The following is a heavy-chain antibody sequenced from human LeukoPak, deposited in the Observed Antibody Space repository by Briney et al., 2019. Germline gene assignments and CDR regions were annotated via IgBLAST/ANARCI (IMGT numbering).Heavy chain of an antibody. V-gene: IGHV1-46*01. Sequence: ASVKVSCKASGYTFTSYYMHWVRQAPGQGLEWMGIINTSGGSTSYAQKFQGRVTMTRDMSTSTVYMELSSLRSEDTAVYYCAKPPYYDSSGYYSPFRYWGQGTLVTVSS. CDR2: INTSGGST. D-gene: IGHD3-22*01. CDR3: AKPPYYDSSGYYSPFRY. CDR1: GYTFTSYY. J-gene: IGHJ4*02.